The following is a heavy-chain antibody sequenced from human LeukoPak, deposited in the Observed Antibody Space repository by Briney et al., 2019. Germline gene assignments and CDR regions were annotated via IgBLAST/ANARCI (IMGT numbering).Heavy chain of an antibody. Sequence: GGSLRLSCVASGFTFTSYWMHWVCQAPGKGLVWVSRITSDGSSARYADSVKGRFTFSRDNAKNTLYLQMNSLRAEDTAVYYCARGFPYCSGGSCYYGLDVWGQGSTVTVSS. CDR1: GFTFTSYW. CDR3: ARGFPYCSGGSCYYGLDV. D-gene: IGHD2-15*01. J-gene: IGHJ6*02. V-gene: IGHV3-74*01. CDR2: ITSDGSSA.